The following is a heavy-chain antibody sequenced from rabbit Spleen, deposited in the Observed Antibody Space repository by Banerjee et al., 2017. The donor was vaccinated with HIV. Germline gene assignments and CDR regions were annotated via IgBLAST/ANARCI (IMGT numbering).Heavy chain of an antibody. CDR3: ARSISSDDRYNL. CDR2: IDIGRRTTT. J-gene: IGHJ4*01. Sequence: QEQLEESGGDLVKPGTSLTLTCMSSGLDFSSSYWICWVRQAPGKGLEWIACIDIGRRTTTYYASWAKGRFTISKTSSTTVTLQMTTLTAADTATYFCARSISSDDRYNLWGQGTLVTVS. CDR1: GLDFSSSYW. D-gene: IGHD1-1*01. V-gene: IGHV1S45*01.